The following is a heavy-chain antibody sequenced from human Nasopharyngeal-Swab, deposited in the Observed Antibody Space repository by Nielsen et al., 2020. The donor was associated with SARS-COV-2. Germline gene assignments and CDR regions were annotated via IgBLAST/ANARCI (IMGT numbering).Heavy chain of an antibody. Sequence: WVRQAPGQGLEWMGWMNPNSGNTGYAQKFQGRVTMTRNTSISTAYMELSSLRSEDTAVYYCAGAGKIQLWFNSLYYFDYWGQGTLVTVSS. V-gene: IGHV1-8*01. CDR3: AGAGKIQLWFNSLYYFDY. D-gene: IGHD5-18*01. CDR2: MNPNSGNT. J-gene: IGHJ4*02.